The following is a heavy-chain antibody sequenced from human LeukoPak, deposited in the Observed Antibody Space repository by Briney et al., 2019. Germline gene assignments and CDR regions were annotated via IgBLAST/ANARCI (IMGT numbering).Heavy chain of an antibody. CDR1: GGSTSSGDYY. D-gene: IGHD3-22*01. CDR3: ARVNYYDSSGYYYYFDY. J-gene: IGHJ4*02. V-gene: IGHV4-30-4*01. CDR2: IYYSGST. Sequence: SQTLSLTCIVSGGSTSSGDYYWSWIRQPPGKGLEWIGYIYYSGSTYYNPSLKSRVTISVDTSKNQFSLKLSSVTAADTAVYYCARVNYYDSSGYYYYFDYWGQGTLVTVSS.